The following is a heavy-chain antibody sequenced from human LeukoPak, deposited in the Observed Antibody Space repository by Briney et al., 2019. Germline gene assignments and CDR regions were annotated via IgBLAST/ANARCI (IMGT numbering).Heavy chain of an antibody. D-gene: IGHD2-15*01. CDR3: AKDHEMGGAYCSGGSCYENPKYGFDN. CDR2: ISGSGGST. J-gene: IGHJ4*02. V-gene: IGHV3-23*01. Sequence: PGGSLRLSCAASGFTFSSYAMSWVRQAPGKGLEWVSAISGSGGSTYYADSVKGRFTISRDNSKNTLYLQMNSLRAEDTAVYYCAKDHEMGGAYCSGGSCYENPKYGFDNWGQGALFTVSS. CDR1: GFTFSSYA.